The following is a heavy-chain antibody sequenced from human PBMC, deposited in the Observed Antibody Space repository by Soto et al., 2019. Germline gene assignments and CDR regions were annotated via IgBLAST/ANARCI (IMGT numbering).Heavy chain of an antibody. CDR1: GYSLSDLS. Sequence: ASVKVSCKVSGYSLSDLSIHWVRQAPGKGLEWMGGLDAEDGETIYAQKLQGRGTMTEDTSTDTAYMELSSLRSEDTAVYYCARGGEYSSSLFDYWGQGTLVTVSS. J-gene: IGHJ4*02. D-gene: IGHD6-6*01. CDR2: LDAEDGET. V-gene: IGHV1-24*01. CDR3: ARGGEYSSSLFDY.